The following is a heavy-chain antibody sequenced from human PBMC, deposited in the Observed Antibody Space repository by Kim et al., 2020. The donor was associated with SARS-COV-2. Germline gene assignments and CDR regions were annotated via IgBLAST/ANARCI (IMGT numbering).Heavy chain of an antibody. CDR3: AREHGACMDV. J-gene: IGHJ6*02. CDR2: KK. V-gene: IGHV3-30*01. Sequence: KKQHEHAGKDRFTIPRDNSKNTLDLQMNSLRAEDTAVYYGAREHGACMDVWGQGTTVTVSS.